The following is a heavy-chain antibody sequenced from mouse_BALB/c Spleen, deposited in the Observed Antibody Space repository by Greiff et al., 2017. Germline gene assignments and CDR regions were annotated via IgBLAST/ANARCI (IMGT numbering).Heavy chain of an antibody. CDR2: ISNGGGST. J-gene: IGHJ3*01. CDR3: ARHRSYD. Sequence: EVQGVESGGGLVQPGGSLKLSCAASGFTFSSYTMSWVRQTPEKRLEWVAYISNGGGSTYYPDTVKGRFTISRDNAKNTLYLQMSSLKSEDTAMYYCARHRSYDWGQGTLVTVSA. CDR1: GFTFSSYT. V-gene: IGHV5-12-2*01. D-gene: IGHD1-1*01.